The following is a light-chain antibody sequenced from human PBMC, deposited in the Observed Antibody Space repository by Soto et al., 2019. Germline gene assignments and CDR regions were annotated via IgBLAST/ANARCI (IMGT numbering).Light chain of an antibody. V-gene: IGKV3-20*01. CDR2: GAS. J-gene: IGKJ4*01. CDR1: QTVSRSY. Sequence: EIVLTQSPGTLSLSPGESATHSCRASQTVSRSYFVWYQQKPGQAPRLLIYGASARAPGIPDRFSGTGSGTESTLTISRLEPEDLAVYFCQHFDSSPTFGGGTKVEIK. CDR3: QHFDSSPT.